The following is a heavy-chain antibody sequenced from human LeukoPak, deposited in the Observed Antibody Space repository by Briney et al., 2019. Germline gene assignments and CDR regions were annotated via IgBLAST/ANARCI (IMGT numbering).Heavy chain of an antibody. V-gene: IGHV4-34*01. CDR3: ARVHPNYGADY. CDR2: INHSGST. D-gene: IGHD4-17*01. CDR1: GGSFSGYY. Sequence: PSETLSLTCGVYGGSFSGYYWSWIRQPPGKGLEWIGEINHSGSTNYNPSLKSRVTISVDTSKNQFSLKLSSVTAADTAVYYCARVHPNYGADYWGQGTLVTVSS. J-gene: IGHJ4*02.